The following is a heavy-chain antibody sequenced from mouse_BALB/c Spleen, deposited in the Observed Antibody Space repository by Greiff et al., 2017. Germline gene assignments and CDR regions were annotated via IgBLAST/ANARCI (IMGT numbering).Heavy chain of an antibody. CDR1: GDSITSGY. CDR2: ISYSGST. D-gene: IGHD1-1*01. V-gene: IGHV3-8*02. CDR3: ARYPPYGRSHWYFDV. J-gene: IGHJ1*01. Sequence: EVKLMESGPSLVKPSQTLSLTCSVTGDSITSGYWNWIRKFPGNKLEYMGYISYSGSTYYNPSLKSRISITRDTSKNQYYLQLNSVTTEDTATYYCARYPPYGRSHWYFDVWGAGTTVTVSS.